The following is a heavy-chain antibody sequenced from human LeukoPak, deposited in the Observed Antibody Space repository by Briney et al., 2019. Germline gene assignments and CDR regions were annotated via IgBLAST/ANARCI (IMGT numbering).Heavy chain of an antibody. CDR3: ARFIASPGPDAFDI. Sequence: PGGSLRLSCAASGFTVSSNYMTWVRQAPGKGLEWVANIKQDGSETYFGASVKGRFTISRDSARNSVYLQMNSLRADETAVYFCARFIASPGPDAFDIWGQGTLVTVSS. CDR1: GFTVSSNY. V-gene: IGHV3-7*01. CDR2: IKQDGSET. J-gene: IGHJ3*02. D-gene: IGHD6-13*01.